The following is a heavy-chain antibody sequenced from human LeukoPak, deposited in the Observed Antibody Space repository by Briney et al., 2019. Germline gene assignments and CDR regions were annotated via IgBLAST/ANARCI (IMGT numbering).Heavy chain of an antibody. CDR1: GVTYA. V-gene: IGHV3-23*01. Sequence: GGPLRLSCAASGVTYAMKWVRQAPGKGLEWVSSISGNGVSTFYAESVKGRFTISRDNSKNTVYLQMNSLRADDTAIYYCARGDYGYYYYMDVWGKGTTVTVSS. J-gene: IGHJ6*03. CDR3: ARGDYGYYYYMDV. CDR2: ISGNGVST. D-gene: IGHD4-17*01.